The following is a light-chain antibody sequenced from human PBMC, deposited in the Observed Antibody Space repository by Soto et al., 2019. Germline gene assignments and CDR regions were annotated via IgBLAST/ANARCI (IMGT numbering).Light chain of an antibody. J-gene: IGLJ1*01. V-gene: IGLV2-23*02. Sequence: SALTQPASVSGSPGQSITISCTGTSSDVGSYNLVSWYQQLPGKAPKVIICEVNKRPSGVSYRFSGSKSGNTASLTISGLQTEDEADYYCCSYAGTVAYVFGTGTK. CDR3: CSYAGTVAYV. CDR2: EVN. CDR1: SSDVGSYNL.